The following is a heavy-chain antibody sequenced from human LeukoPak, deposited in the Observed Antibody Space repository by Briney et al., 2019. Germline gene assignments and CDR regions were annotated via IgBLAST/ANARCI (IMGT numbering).Heavy chain of an antibody. V-gene: IGHV3-30*02. Sequence: PGGSLRLSCAASGFTFSSYGMHWVRQAPGKGLEWVAFIRYDGSNKYYADSVKGRFTISRDNSKNTLYLQMNSLRAEDTAVYYCAKLYSSSWSFDYWGQGTLVTVSS. CDR3: AKLYSSSWSFDY. J-gene: IGHJ4*02. CDR2: IRYDGSNK. D-gene: IGHD6-13*01. CDR1: GFTFSSYG.